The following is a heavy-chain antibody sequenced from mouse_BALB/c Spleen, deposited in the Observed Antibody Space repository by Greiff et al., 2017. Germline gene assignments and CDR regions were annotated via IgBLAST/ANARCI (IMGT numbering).Heavy chain of an antibody. Sequence: EVKLQESGPELVKPGASVKMSCKASGYTFTSYVMHWVKQKPGQGLEWIGYINPYNDGTKYNEKFKGKATLTSDKSSSTAYMELSSLTSEDSAVYYCAREETGTRPVVGYFDYWGQGTTLTVSS. CDR1: GYTFTSYV. J-gene: IGHJ2*01. D-gene: IGHD4-1*01. V-gene: IGHV1-14*01. CDR2: INPYNDGT. CDR3: AREETGTRPVVGYFDY.